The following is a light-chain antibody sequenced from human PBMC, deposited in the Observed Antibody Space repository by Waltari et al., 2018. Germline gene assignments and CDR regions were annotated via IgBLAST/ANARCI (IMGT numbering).Light chain of an antibody. CDR3: CSYAGGRPHVV. V-gene: IGLV2-23*01. Sequence: QSALTQPASVSGSPGQSITISCTGTRRDVGTYNLVSWYQQHPGKAPKLMIYEGTKRPSGVSNRFSGSKSGNTASLTISGLQAEDEAHYYCCSYAGGRPHVVFGGGTQLTVL. J-gene: IGLJ2*01. CDR2: EGT. CDR1: RRDVGTYNL.